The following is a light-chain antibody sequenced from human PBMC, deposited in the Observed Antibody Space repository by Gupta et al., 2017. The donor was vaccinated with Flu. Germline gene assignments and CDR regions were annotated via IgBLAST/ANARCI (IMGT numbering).Light chain of an antibody. J-gene: IGLJ1*01. Sequence: RVTVSCSGSNSNIGRDFIHWLQQVPGTAPKLLIYKNDQRPSGVPARFSGSKSGTSASLAISGLRSEDEADYYCVTWDANRSAYVFGTGTKVTVL. V-gene: IGLV1-47*01. CDR3: VTWDANRSAYV. CDR1: NSNIGRDF. CDR2: KND.